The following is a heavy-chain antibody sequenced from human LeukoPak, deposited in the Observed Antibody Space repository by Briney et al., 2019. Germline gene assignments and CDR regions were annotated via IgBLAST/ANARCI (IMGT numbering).Heavy chain of an antibody. CDR1: AFTVSSNY. Sequence: GGSLRLSCAASAFTVSSNYMSWVRQAPGKGLEWVSVIYSGGSTYYADSVKGRFTISRDNSKNTLYLQMNSLRAEDTAVYYCARGGPAAGRFDYWGQGTLVTVSS. J-gene: IGHJ4*02. V-gene: IGHV3-66*01. CDR2: IYSGGST. CDR3: ARGGPAAGRFDY. D-gene: IGHD6-13*01.